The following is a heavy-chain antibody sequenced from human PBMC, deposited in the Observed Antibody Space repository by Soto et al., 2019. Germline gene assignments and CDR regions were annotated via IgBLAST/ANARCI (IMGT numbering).Heavy chain of an antibody. CDR2: IYSGGTT. CDR3: ATRTITLPH. CDR1: RFAVSDNY. D-gene: IGHD5-12*01. J-gene: IGHJ4*02. Sequence: EVHLVESGGGLVQPGGSLRLSCAASRFAVSDNYMSWVRQAPGKGLEFVSLIYSGGTTSYADSVKGRFTISRDNSKNTLYLQMNNLRAEDTAVYYCATRTITLPHWGLGTLVTVSS. V-gene: IGHV3-66*01.